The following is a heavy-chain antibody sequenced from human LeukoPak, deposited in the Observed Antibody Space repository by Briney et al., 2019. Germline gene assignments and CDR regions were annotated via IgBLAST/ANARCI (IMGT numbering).Heavy chain of an antibody. CDR1: GFTFSRYW. J-gene: IGHJ4*02. D-gene: IGHD3-3*01. CDR2: IKEDGSEK. CDR3: ATGWSHHDY. Sequence: GRSLRLSCAASGFTFSRYWMSWVRQAPGKGLEWVANIKEDGSEKYSVDSVKGRFTISRDNTKNSLFLEVNSLRAEDTAVYYCATGWSHHDYWGQGTLVTVSS. V-gene: IGHV3-7*01.